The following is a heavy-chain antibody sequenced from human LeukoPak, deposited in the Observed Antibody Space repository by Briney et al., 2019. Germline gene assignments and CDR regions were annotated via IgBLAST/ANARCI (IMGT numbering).Heavy chain of an antibody. CDR2: ISGSGGST. CDR3: AKGSGWYV. Sequence: GGSLRLSCAASGFTFSSSSMSWVRQAPGKGLEWISVISGSGGSTDYADSVKGRFTISRDNSKNTLYLQMNSLRAEDTAVYYCAKGSGWYVWGQGTLVTVSS. CDR1: GFTFSSSS. J-gene: IGHJ4*02. V-gene: IGHV3-23*01. D-gene: IGHD6-19*01.